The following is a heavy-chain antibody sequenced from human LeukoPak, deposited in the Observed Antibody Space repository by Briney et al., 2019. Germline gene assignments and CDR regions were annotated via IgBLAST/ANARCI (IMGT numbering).Heavy chain of an antibody. CDR2: INHSGST. J-gene: IGHJ4*02. CDR1: GGSFSGYY. CDR3: ARRGWGTDY. D-gene: IGHD3-16*01. V-gene: IGHV4-34*01. Sequence: SETLSLTCAVYGGSFSGYYWSWIRQPPGKGPEWIGEINHSGSTNYNPSLKSRVTISVDTPKNQFSLKLNPVTAADTAVYYCARRGWGTDYWGQGTLVTVSS.